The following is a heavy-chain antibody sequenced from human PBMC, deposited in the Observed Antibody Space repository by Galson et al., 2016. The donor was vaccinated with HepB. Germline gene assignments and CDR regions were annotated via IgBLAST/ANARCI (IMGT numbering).Heavy chain of an antibody. D-gene: IGHD4-11*01. CDR3: AREEYSYFERGAD. Sequence: SVKVSCKASGYTFTSYGISWVRQAPGQGLEWMGWIRTYSGNTKYAQKFQGRITMTTDTSTSTAYMELRSLRSDDTAVYYCAREEYSYFERGADWGQGTLVTVSS. J-gene: IGHJ4*02. CDR2: IRTYSGNT. CDR1: GYTFTSYG. V-gene: IGHV1-18*01.